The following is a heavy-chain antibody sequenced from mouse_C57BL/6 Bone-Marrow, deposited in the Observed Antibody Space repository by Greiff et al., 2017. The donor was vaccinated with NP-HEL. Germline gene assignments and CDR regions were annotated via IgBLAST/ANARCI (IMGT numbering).Heavy chain of an antibody. Sequence: QVQLKQPGAELVRPGSSVKLSCKASGYTFTSYWMDWVKQRPGQGLEWIGNIYPSDSETHYNQKFKDKATLTVDKSSSTAYMQLSSLTSEDSAVYYCARDSSGSSFAYWGQGTLVTVSA. CDR1: GYTFTSYW. CDR3: ARDSSGSSFAY. V-gene: IGHV1-61*01. CDR2: IYPSDSET. J-gene: IGHJ3*01. D-gene: IGHD3-2*02.